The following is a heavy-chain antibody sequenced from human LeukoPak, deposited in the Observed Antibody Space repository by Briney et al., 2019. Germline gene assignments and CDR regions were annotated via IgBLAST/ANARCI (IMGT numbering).Heavy chain of an antibody. CDR2: IYAGNGNV. V-gene: IGHV1-3*01. D-gene: IGHD3-3*01. CDR3: ARRYYDFWSGAVYYYMDV. J-gene: IGHJ6*03. CDR1: GYTLSSYT. Sequence: ASVKVSCKASGYTLSSYTMHWVRQAPGQRPEWMGCIYAGNGNVKYSQNFQGRVTITRNTSISTAYMELSSLRSEDTAVYYCARRYYDFWSGAVYYYMDVWGKGTTVAVSS.